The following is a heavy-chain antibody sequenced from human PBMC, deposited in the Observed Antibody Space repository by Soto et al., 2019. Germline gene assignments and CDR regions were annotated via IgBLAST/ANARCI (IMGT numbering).Heavy chain of an antibody. CDR3: AKDRVAVAGYYYYGMDV. V-gene: IGHV3-30*18. J-gene: IGHJ6*02. CDR1: GFTFSSYG. CDR2: ISYDGSNK. Sequence: GGSLRLSCAASGFTFSSYGMHWVRQAPGKGLEWVAVISYDGSNKYYADSVKGRFTISRDNSKNTLYLQMNSLRAEDTAVYYCAKDRVAVAGYYYYGMDVWGQGTTVTVS. D-gene: IGHD6-19*01.